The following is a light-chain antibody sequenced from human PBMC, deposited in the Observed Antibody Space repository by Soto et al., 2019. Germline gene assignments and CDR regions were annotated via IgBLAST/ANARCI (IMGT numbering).Light chain of an antibody. J-gene: IGLJ1*01. CDR1: SSDVGSYNL. Sequence: QSALTQPASVSGSPGQSITISCTGTSSDVGSYNLVSWYQQHPGKAPKLMIYEDSKRPSGVSNRFSGSKSGNTASLTVSGLQAEDEADYYCCSYAGSSTYVVGTGDQGHRP. V-gene: IGLV2-23*01. CDR2: EDS. CDR3: CSYAGSSTYV.